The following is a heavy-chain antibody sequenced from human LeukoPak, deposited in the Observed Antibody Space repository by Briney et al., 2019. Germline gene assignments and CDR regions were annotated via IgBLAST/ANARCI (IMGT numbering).Heavy chain of an antibody. CDR2: ISGSGGST. CDR3: AKDRGTIFGVVIRSPY. D-gene: IGHD3-3*01. J-gene: IGHJ4*02. Sequence: VESLRLSCAASGFTFSSYAMSWVRQAPGKGLEWVSAISGSGGSTYYADSVKGRFTISRDNSKNTLYLQMNSLRAEDTAVYYCAKDRGTIFGVVIRSPYWGQGTLVTVSS. CDR1: GFTFSSYA. V-gene: IGHV3-23*01.